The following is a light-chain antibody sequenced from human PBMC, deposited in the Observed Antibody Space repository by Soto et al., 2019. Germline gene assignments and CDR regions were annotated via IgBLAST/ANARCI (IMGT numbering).Light chain of an antibody. CDR3: CSYGGSSTFVV. CDR1: SSDVGSYNL. J-gene: IGLJ2*01. CDR2: EGS. Sequence: QSALTQPASVSGAPGQSITISCTGTSSDVGSYNLVSWYQQHPGKAPKLMIYEGSKRPSGVSNRFSGSKSGNTASLTISGLQAEDEADYNCCSYGGSSTFVVFGGGTKLTVL. V-gene: IGLV2-23*03.